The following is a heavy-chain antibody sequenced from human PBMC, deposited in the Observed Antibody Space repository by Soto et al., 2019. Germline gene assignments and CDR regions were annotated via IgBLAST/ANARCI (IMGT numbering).Heavy chain of an antibody. J-gene: IGHJ6*02. D-gene: IGHD5-18*01. V-gene: IGHV3-30*18. CDR1: GFTFSSYG. CDR2: ISYDGSNK. CDR3: ANGRIHPYYYYGMDV. Sequence: QVQLVESGGGVVQPGRSLRLSCAASGFTFSSYGMHWVRQAPGKGLEWVAVISYDGSNKYYADSVKGRFTISRDNSKNTLYLQMNSLRAEDTAVYYCANGRIHPYYYYGMDVWGQGTTVTVSS.